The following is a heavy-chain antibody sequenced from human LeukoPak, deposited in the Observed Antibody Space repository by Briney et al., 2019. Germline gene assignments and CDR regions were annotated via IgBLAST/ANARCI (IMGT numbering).Heavy chain of an antibody. CDR1: GYTFTSYY. Sequence: ASVKVSCKASGYTFTSYYMHWVRQAPGQGLEWMGIINPSGGSTSYAQKFQGRVTMTWDTSTSTVYMELSSLRSEDTAVYYCARGCPQSGSYFSYYYYYYMDVWGKGTTVTVSS. D-gene: IGHD3-10*01. J-gene: IGHJ6*03. CDR2: INPSGGST. V-gene: IGHV1-46*03. CDR3: ARGCPQSGSYFSYYYYYYMDV.